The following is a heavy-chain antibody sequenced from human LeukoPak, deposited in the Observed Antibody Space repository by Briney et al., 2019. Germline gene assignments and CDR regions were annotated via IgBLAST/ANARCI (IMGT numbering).Heavy chain of an antibody. D-gene: IGHD5-12*01. CDR2: IKHDGSEK. CDR3: ARTRYSAFDI. Sequence: PGGSLRLSCAASGFSFSSHWMTWVRQAPGKGLEWVANIKHDGSEKFYVDSVNGRFTISRDSAKNSLSSQMNSLRAEDTAVYYCARTRYSAFDIWGQGTMVTVSS. V-gene: IGHV3-7*01. J-gene: IGHJ3*02. CDR1: GFSFSSHW.